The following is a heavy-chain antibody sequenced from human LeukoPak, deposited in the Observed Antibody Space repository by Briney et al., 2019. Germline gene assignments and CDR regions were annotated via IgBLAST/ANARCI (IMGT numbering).Heavy chain of an antibody. V-gene: IGHV3-15*01. Sequence: PGGSLRLSCAASGFTFSDAWMIWVRQAPGKGLEWVGRIKSRADGGTPDYAAPVTGRFTISRDDSNGTLFLQMNSLTTEDTAVYYRATQGLLDAFDIWGQGTMVIVSS. D-gene: IGHD3-22*01. CDR2: IKSRADGGTP. J-gene: IGHJ3*02. CDR1: GFTFSDAW. CDR3: ATQGLLDAFDI.